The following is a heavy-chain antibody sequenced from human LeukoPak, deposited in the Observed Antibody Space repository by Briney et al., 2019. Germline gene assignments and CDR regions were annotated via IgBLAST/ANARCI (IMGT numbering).Heavy chain of an antibody. CDR1: GFTFTSYT. CDR2: ISGTGTTI. D-gene: IGHD3-22*01. CDR3: AVQITMIVVVPYFDY. J-gene: IGHJ4*02. V-gene: IGHV3-48*04. Sequence: PGGSLRLSCAASGFTFTSYTMNWVRQAPGKGLEWVSSISGTGTTIYSADSVRGRFTVSRDNARNSLFLHMNSLRAEDTAVYYCAVQITMIVVVPYFDYWGQGTLVTVSS.